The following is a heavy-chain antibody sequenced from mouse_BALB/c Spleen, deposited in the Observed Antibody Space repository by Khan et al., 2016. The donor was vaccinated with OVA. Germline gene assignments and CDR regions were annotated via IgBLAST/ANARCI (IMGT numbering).Heavy chain of an antibody. J-gene: IGHJ4*01. CDR2: INTYTGEP. D-gene: IGHD2-10*01. V-gene: IGHV9-3-1*01. Sequence: QIQLVQSGPELKKPGETVKISCKASGYTFTNYGMNWVKQAPGKGLKWMGWINTYTGEPTYADDFKGRFAFSLETSASTAYLQLNNLKNEYTATYFCARPPYFSYVMVYWGQGTSVTVSS. CDR1: GYTFTNYG. CDR3: ARPPYFSYVMVY.